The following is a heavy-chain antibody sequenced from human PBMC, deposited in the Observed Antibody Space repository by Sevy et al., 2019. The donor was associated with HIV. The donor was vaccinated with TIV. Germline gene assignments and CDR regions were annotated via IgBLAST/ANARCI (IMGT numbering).Heavy chain of an antibody. D-gene: IGHD1-26*01. Sequence: GGSLRLSCAASGFTFSNYGMHWVRQAPGKGLEWVAVVSYDGSTKYYADFVKGGFTISRDNSKNTVYLQMNTLRTEDTAVFYCAKGSKATDSAFDLWGQGTMVTVSS. V-gene: IGHV3-30*18. CDR1: GFTFSNYG. CDR3: AKGSKATDSAFDL. CDR2: VSYDGSTK. J-gene: IGHJ3*01.